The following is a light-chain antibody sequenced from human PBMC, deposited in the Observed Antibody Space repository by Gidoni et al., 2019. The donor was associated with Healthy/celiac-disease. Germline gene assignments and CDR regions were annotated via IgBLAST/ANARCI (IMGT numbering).Light chain of an antibody. CDR3: SSYTSSSTLEV. J-gene: IGLJ2*01. CDR2: DVS. CDR1: SSDVGGYHY. Sequence: QSALTQPASVSGSPGQSITISCTGTSSDVGGYHYVSWYQQHPGKAPKLMIFDVSKRPSGVSNRFSGSKSGNTASLTISGLQAEDEADYYCSSYTSSSTLEVFGGGTKLTVL. V-gene: IGLV2-14*01.